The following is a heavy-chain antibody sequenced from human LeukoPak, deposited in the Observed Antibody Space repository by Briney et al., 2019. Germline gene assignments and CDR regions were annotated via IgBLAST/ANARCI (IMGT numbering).Heavy chain of an antibody. J-gene: IGHJ5*01. D-gene: IGHD6-6*01. CDR3: ARASAFNWNDF. Sequence: SETLSLTCTVSGGSISGYYWSWIRQPPGKGLEWIGYIYYSGSTNYNPSLKSRVTISVDTSKNQFSLKLSSVTAADTAVYYCARASAFNWNDFWGQGTLVTVSS. V-gene: IGHV4-59*01. CDR1: GGSISGYY. CDR2: IYYSGST.